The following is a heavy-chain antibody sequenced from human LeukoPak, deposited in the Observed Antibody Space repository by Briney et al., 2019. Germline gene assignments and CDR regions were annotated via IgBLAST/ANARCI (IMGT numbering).Heavy chain of an antibody. D-gene: IGHD6-19*01. CDR3: ARTKYSIAVAGPFDY. Sequence: GGPLRLSCAASGFTFSSYAMHWVRQAPGKGLEYVSAISSNGGSTYYANSVKGRFTISRDNSKNTLYLQMGSLRAEDMAVYYCARTKYSIAVAGPFDYWGQGTLVTVSS. CDR1: GFTFSSYA. V-gene: IGHV3-64*01. J-gene: IGHJ4*02. CDR2: ISSNGGST.